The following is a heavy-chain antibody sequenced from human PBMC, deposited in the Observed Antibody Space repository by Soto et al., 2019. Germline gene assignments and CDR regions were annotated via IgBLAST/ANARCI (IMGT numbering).Heavy chain of an antibody. CDR2: ISSNGGST. CDR3: AREGGIAVAGTDY. V-gene: IGHV3-64*01. CDR1: GFTFSSYA. D-gene: IGHD6-19*01. Sequence: GGSLRLSCAASGFTFSSYAMHWVRQAPGKGLEYVSAISSNGGSTYYANSVKGRFTISRDNSKNTLYLQMGSLRAEDMAVYYCAREGGIAVAGTDYWGQGTLVTVSS. J-gene: IGHJ4*02.